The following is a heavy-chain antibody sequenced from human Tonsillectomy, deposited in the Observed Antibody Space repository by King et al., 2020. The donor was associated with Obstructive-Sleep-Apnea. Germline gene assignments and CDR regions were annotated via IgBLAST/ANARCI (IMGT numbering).Heavy chain of an antibody. CDR1: GGSISSGGYY. D-gene: IGHD6-6*01. CDR3: ARDVRSIAAHGWFDP. Sequence: QLQESGPGLVKPSQTLSLTCTVSGGSISSGGYYWSWIRQHPGKGLEWIGYIYYSGSTYYNPSLKSRVTISVDTSKNQFSLKLSSVTAADTAVYYCARDVRSIAAHGWFDPWGQGTLVTVSS. V-gene: IGHV4-31*03. CDR2: IYYSGST. J-gene: IGHJ5*02.